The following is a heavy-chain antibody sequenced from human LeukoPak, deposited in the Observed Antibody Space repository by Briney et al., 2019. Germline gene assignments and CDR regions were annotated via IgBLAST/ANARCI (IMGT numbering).Heavy chain of an antibody. V-gene: IGHV3-72*01. CDR2: ITTKANSYTT. CDR3: AKDQRAGYFDWAIDY. CDR1: RFTFSDHY. D-gene: IGHD3-9*01. Sequence: GGSLRLSCAASRFTFSDHYMDWLRQAPEKGLEWVARITTKANSYTTEYAASVKGRFTISRDDSKNSLYLQMNSLRAEDTAVYYCAKDQRAGYFDWAIDYWGQGTLVTVSS. J-gene: IGHJ4*02.